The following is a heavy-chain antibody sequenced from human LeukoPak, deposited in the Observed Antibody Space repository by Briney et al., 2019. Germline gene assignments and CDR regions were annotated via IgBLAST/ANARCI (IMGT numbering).Heavy chain of an antibody. J-gene: IGHJ6*03. V-gene: IGHV4-39*07. CDR2: IYYSGST. CDR1: GGSISSSSYY. CDR3: ARVRANDFPYYYYYMDV. D-gene: IGHD3-3*01. Sequence: PSETLSLTCTVSGGSISSSSYYWGWIRQPPGKGLEWIGSIYYSGSTYYNPSLKSRVTISVDTSKNQFSLKLSSVTAADTAVYYCARVRANDFPYYYYYMDVWGKGTTVTVSS.